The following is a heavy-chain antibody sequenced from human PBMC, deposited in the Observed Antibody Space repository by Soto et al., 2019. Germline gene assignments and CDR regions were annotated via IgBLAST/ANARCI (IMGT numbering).Heavy chain of an antibody. CDR3: ARSTSTGWFGP. CDR2: LNHSAST. J-gene: IGHJ5*02. D-gene: IGHD1-1*01. V-gene: IGHV4-34*01. Sequence: QVQLQQWGAGLLKPSETLSLTCAVYGGSFSGYYWSWIRQPPGKGLEWIGELNHSASTNYNPSLNDGVTRSVGTSTKQFALKLSSVTSAATAVYYWARSTSTGWFGPWCQDTLVTFSS. CDR1: GGSFSGYY.